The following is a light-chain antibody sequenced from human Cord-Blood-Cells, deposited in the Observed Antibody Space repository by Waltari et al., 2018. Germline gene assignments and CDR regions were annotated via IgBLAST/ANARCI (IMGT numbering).Light chain of an antibody. V-gene: IGLV3-1*01. Sequence: SYELTQPPSVSVSPGQTASITCPGGKLGAQSSCWYQQKPGQSPVLVIYQDSKRPSGIPERFSGSNSGNTATLTISGTQAMDEADYYCQAWDSSTASWVFGGGTKLTVL. CDR1: KLGAQS. J-gene: IGLJ3*02. CDR3: QAWDSSTASWV. CDR2: QDS.